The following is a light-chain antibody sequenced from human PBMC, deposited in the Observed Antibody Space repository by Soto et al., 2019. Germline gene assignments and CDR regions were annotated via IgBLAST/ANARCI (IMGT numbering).Light chain of an antibody. Sequence: EAVMTQSPATLSVSPGERATLSCRASQSVSTNLAWYQQKPGQAPRLLIYDASTRATGVPVRFSGSGSGTEFTLSISSVQSEDFATYYCQQANSFPLTFGGGTKVDIK. J-gene: IGKJ4*01. V-gene: IGKV3-15*01. CDR1: QSVSTN. CDR3: QQANSFPLT. CDR2: DAS.